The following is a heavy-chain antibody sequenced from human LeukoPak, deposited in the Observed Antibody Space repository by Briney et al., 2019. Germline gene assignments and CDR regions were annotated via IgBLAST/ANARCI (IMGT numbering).Heavy chain of an antibody. J-gene: IGHJ4*02. CDR2: ISSSGSTI. V-gene: IGHV3-48*03. CDR1: GFTFSSYE. CDR3: ARDYGSYYSFDY. D-gene: IGHD1-26*01. Sequence: PGGSLRLSCAASGFTFSSYEMNWVRQAPGKGLEWVSYISSSGSTIYYADSVKGRFTIPRDNAKNSLYLQMNSLRAEDTAVYYCARDYGSYYSFDYWGQGTLVTVSS.